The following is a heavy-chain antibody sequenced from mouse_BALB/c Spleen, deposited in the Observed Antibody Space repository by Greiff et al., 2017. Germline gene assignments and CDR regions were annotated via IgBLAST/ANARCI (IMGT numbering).Heavy chain of an antibody. CDR2: ISTYYGDA. CDR3: ARSGDYDLAWFAY. V-gene: IGHV1S137*01. D-gene: IGHD2-4*01. J-gene: IGHJ3*01. CDR1: GYTFTDYA. Sequence: QVQLKQSGAELVRPGVSVKISCKGSGYTFTDYAMHWVKQSHAKSLEWIGVISTYYGDASYNQKFKGKATMTVDKSSSTAYMELARLTSEDSAIYYCARSGDYDLAWFAYWGQGTLVTVSA.